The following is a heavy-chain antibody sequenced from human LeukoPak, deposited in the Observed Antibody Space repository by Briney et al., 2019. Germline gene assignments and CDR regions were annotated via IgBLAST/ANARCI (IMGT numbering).Heavy chain of an antibody. CDR2: IYHSGST. Sequence: SETLSLTCAVSGGSISSSNWWSWVRPPPGKGLEWIGEIYHSGSTNYNPSLKSRVTISVDKSKNQFSLKLSSVTAADTAVYYCASGVAGRGYYFDYWGQGTLVTVSS. V-gene: IGHV4-4*02. CDR3: ASGVAGRGYYFDY. CDR1: GGSISSSNW. J-gene: IGHJ4*02. D-gene: IGHD1-26*01.